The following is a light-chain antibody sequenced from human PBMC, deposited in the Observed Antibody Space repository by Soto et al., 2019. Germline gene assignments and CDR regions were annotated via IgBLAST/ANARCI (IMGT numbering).Light chain of an antibody. CDR3: QQYNNWPPT. Sequence: EIVMTQSPATLSVSPGERATLSCRASQSVSSNLAWYQQKPGQAPRLLIYGAFIRATGIPARFSGSGSGTEFTLTISSLQSEDLAVYYCQQYNNWPPTFGQGTKLEIK. CDR1: QSVSSN. J-gene: IGKJ2*01. CDR2: GAF. V-gene: IGKV3-15*01.